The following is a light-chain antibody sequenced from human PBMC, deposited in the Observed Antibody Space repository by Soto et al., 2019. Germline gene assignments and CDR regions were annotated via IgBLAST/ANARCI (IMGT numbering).Light chain of an antibody. CDR2: AVS. J-gene: IGLJ2*01. CDR3: SSYTSSSTVV. V-gene: IGLV2-14*01. CDR1: SSDVGGYNY. Sequence: QSALTQPASVSGSPGQSITISCTGTSSDVGGYNYVSWYQQHPGKAPKLMIYAVSNRPSGFSNRLSGSKSGNTASLTISGLQAEDEADYYCSSYTSSSTVVFGGGTKLTVL.